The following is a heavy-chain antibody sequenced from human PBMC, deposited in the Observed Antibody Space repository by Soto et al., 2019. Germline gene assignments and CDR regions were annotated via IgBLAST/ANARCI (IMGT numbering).Heavy chain of an antibody. J-gene: IGHJ4*02. CDR1: GGSISSGGYS. CDR3: ARDKITGLFDY. Sequence: SETLSLTCAVSGGSISSGGYSWSCIRQPPGKGLEWIGYINHSGSTNYNPSLKSRVTISVDTSKNQFSLKLTSVTAADTAVYYCARDKITGLFDYWGQGTLVTVSS. V-gene: IGHV4-30-2*01. CDR2: INHSGST. D-gene: IGHD2-8*02.